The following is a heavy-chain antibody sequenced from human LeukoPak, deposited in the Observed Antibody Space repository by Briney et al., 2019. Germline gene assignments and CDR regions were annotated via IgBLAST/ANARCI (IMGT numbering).Heavy chain of an antibody. CDR1: GFTFSSYT. J-gene: IGHJ4*02. CDR2: ISDDGNNK. CDR3: ARNPYYGDYV. Sequence: GGSLRLSCAASGFTFSSYTMHWVRQAPGTGLEWVAVISDDGNNKYYADTVKGRFTISRDNSKNTPYLQMNSLRGEDTAVYYGARNPYYGDYVWGQGTRVTVSS. D-gene: IGHD4-17*01. V-gene: IGHV3-30*01.